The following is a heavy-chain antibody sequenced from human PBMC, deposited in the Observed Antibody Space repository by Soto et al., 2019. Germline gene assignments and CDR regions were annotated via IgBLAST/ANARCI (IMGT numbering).Heavy chain of an antibody. J-gene: IGHJ3*02. V-gene: IGHV4-4*02. CDR2: IYHGRST. CDR1: GGPISIITC. Sequence: QVQLQESGPGLVKPSGTLSLPCSVGGGPISIITCWSWVGQPPERGWEWIGEIYHGRSTNYNPSLMNRITISIDESRNHFSLRLKSVTAADTAIYYCARESGSITVRGPFDIWGQGTLVTVSS. D-gene: IGHD3-16*01. CDR3: ARESGSITVRGPFDI.